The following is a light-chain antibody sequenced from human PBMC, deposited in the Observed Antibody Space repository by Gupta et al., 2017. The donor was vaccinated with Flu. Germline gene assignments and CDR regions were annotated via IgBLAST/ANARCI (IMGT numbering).Light chain of an antibody. Sequence: QSALTQPRSVSGSPGQSVTISCTGTTNSYVSWYQQHPGKAPKLLTYNVNARPSGVPDRFSGSKSGNTASLTISGLQADDEAYYYCCSYADSYTFYVFGTGTKVTVL. CDR3: CSYADSYTFYV. CDR2: NVN. J-gene: IGLJ1*01. V-gene: IGLV2-11*01. CDR1: TNSY.